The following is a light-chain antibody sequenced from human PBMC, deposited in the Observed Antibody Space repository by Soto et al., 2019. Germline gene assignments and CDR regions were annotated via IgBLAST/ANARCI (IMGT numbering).Light chain of an antibody. CDR2: AAS. J-gene: IGKJ2*01. V-gene: IGKV1-39*01. CDR1: QSISTSLSWYH. CDR3: QQSYSTPPYT. Sequence: DLQMTQSPSSLSASVGDTVTITCRASQSISTSLSWYHLNWYQHKPGKAPKLLIYAASNLQSGVPSRFSGSGSGTDFTLTISNLQPDDFATYYCQQSYSTPPYTFGQGTKVENK.